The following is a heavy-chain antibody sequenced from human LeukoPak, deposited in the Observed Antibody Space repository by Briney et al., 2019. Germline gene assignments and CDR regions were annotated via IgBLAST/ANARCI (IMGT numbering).Heavy chain of an antibody. D-gene: IGHD3-10*01. CDR3: AKDMTMVRGQGFDY. CDR2: ISWNSGSI. J-gene: IGHJ4*02. CDR1: GFTFDDYA. V-gene: IGHV3-9*01. Sequence: GGSLRLSCAASGFTFDDYAMHWVRQAPGKGLEWVSGISWNSGSIGYADSVKGRFTISRDNAKNSLYLQMNSLRAEDTALYYCAKDMTMVRGQGFDYWGQGTLVTVSS.